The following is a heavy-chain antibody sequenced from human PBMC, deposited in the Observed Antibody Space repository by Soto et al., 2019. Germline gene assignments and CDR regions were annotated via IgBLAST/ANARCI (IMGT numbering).Heavy chain of an antibody. D-gene: IGHD3-3*01. CDR2: IYYSGST. CDR1: GGSISSYY. J-gene: IGHJ5*02. Sequence: SETLCLTCTVSGGSISSYYWSWIRQPPGKGLEWIGYIYYSGSTNYNPSLKSRVTISVDTSKNQFSLKLSSVTAADTAVYYCARTLRFLEWSPNWFDPWGQGTLVTVSS. V-gene: IGHV4-59*01. CDR3: ARTLRFLEWSPNWFDP.